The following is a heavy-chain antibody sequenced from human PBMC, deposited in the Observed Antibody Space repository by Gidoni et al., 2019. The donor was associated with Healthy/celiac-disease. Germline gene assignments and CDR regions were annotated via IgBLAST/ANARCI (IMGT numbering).Heavy chain of an antibody. CDR3: AKASRRIVVVPAAIGYFDY. CDR2: ISGSGGST. D-gene: IGHD2-2*01. J-gene: IGHJ4*02. CDR1: GFTFSSDA. V-gene: IGHV3-23*01. Sequence: EVQLLESGGGLVQPGGSLRLSCAASGFTFSSDAMGWVRQAPGKGLEWVSAISGSGGSTYYADSVKGRFTISRDNSKNTLYLQMNSLRAEDTAVYYCAKASRRIVVVPAAIGYFDYWGQGTLVTVSS.